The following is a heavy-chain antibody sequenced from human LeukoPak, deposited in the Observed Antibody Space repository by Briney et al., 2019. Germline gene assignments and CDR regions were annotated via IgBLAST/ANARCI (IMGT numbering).Heavy chain of an antibody. Sequence: SETLSLTCTVSGGSISSYYWSWIRQPPGKGLEWIAYISDIGSINYNPSLKSRVTISLDTSKNQFSLKLSSVTAADTAVYYCAGHHPRNTVDFWGRGTLVTVSS. J-gene: IGHJ4*02. CDR3: AGHHPRNTVDF. CDR2: ISDIGSI. CDR1: GGSISSYY. V-gene: IGHV4-59*08. D-gene: IGHD2-8*02.